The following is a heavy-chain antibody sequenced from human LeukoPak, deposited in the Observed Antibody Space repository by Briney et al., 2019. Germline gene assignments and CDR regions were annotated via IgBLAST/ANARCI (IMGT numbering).Heavy chain of an antibody. CDR3: ARHGNHYNYGSGSRLPFDY. CDR2: IYYSGST. Sequence: PSETLSLTCTVSGGSISSSSYYWGWIRQPPGKGLEWIGSIYYSGSTYYNPSLKSRVTISVDTSKNQFSLKLSSVTAADTAVYYCARHGNHYNYGSGSRLPFDYWGQGTLVTVSS. V-gene: IGHV4-39*01. J-gene: IGHJ4*02. D-gene: IGHD3-10*01. CDR1: GGSISSSSYY.